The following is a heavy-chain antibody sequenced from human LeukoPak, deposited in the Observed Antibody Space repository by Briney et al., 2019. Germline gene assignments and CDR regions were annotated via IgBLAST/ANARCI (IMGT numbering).Heavy chain of an antibody. J-gene: IGHJ4*02. CDR1: GFTFSSYE. Sequence: GGSLRLSCAASGFTFSSYEMSWVRQAPGKGLEWVSYISSSGSTIYYADSVKGRFTISRDNAKNSLYLQMNSLRAEDTAVYYCARVIVATISHWGQGTLVTVSS. CDR3: ARVIVATISH. CDR2: ISSSGSTI. V-gene: IGHV3-48*03. D-gene: IGHD5-12*01.